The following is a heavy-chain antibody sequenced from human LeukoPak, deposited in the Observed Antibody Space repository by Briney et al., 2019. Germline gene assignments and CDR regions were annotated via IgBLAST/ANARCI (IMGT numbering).Heavy chain of an antibody. CDR1: GYTFTSFA. CDR2: INAGTGNR. V-gene: IGHV1-3*01. D-gene: IGHD6-19*01. J-gene: IGHJ4*02. Sequence: ASVKVSCKASGYTFTSFAVHWVRQAPGQRLEWMGWINAGTGNRKYSQKFQDRVTITRETSATTAYMELSSLTSEDTAVYYCARVSDDSGWNFDYWGQGTLVTVSS. CDR3: ARVSDDSGWNFDY.